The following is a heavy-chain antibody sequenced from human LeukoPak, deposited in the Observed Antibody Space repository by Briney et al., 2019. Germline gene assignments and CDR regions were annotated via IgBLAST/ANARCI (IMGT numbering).Heavy chain of an antibody. CDR3: TRDGSKGSRGDAFDL. CDR2: INHSGST. CDR1: GGSFSGYY. J-gene: IGHJ3*01. Sequence: SETLSLTCAVYGGSFSGYYWSWIRQPPGKGLEWIGEINHSGSTKYNPSLKSRVTVSVDTSKNQFSLKLTSMSAADTAVYYCTRDGSKGSRGDAFDLWGQGTVVTVSS. V-gene: IGHV4-34*01. D-gene: IGHD3-10*01.